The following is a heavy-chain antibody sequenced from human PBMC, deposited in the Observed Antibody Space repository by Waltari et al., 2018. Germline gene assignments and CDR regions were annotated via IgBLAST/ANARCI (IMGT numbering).Heavy chain of an antibody. CDR1: EFTFRSYA. J-gene: IGHJ6*02. Sequence: QVQLVESGGGVVQPGRSLRLSCPASEFTFRSYAMHWVRQAPGKGLEWVAVISYNERNIYYVDSVKGRFTISRDNSKKMLYLQMNSLITEDTAVYYCARDYCDRTNCHGMDVWGQGTTVTVSS. CDR3: ARDYCDRTNCHGMDV. V-gene: IGHV3-30*04. CDR2: ISYNERNI. D-gene: IGHD3-22*01.